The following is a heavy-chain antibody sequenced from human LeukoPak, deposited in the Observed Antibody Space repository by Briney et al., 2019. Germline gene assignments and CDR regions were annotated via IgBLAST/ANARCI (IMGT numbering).Heavy chain of an antibody. Sequence: PGGSLRLYCAASAFTLRSYAMQWVRQAPGKGLEYVSTISSNGGSTFYANSMKCRFTISRDNSMITLYLQMGSLRPDDMADYYCARSRRIDLHYYSYMDGWGKGTTVTVSS. CDR2: ISSNGGST. CDR1: AFTLRSYA. D-gene: IGHD2/OR15-2a*01. J-gene: IGHJ6*03. CDR3: ARSRRIDLHYYSYMDG. V-gene: IGHV3-64*01.